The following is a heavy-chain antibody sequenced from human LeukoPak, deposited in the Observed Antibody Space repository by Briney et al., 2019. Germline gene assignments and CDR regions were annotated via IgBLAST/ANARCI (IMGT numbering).Heavy chain of an antibody. CDR2: ISSGSKYI. D-gene: IGHD5-18*01. Sequence: GGSLRLSCAASIFTFSSYSMNWDRQAQGKGLEWVSSISSGSKYISKENSVRGPFTFSRDNAKHSLYLQMNSLRAEDTAVYYCARSLSYSYGSMDFWGQGALVIVSS. CDR1: IFTFSSYS. J-gene: IGHJ4*02. V-gene: IGHV3-21*01. CDR3: ARSLSYSYGSMDF.